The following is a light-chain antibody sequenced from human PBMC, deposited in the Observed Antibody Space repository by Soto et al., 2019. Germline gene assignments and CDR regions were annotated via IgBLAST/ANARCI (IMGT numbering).Light chain of an antibody. J-gene: IGLJ3*02. Sequence: QSVLTQPRSVSGSPGQSVTISCTGTSSDVGGYNYVSWYQQHPGKAPKVMIYDVSKRPSGVPDRFSGSKSGNTASLTIFGLQAEDEADYYCCSYAGSFTYWAFGGGTKVTVL. CDR2: DVS. CDR3: CSYAGSFTYWA. CDR1: SSDVGGYNY. V-gene: IGLV2-11*01.